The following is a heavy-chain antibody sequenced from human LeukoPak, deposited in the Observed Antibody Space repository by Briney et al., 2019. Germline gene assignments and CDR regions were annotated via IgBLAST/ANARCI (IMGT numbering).Heavy chain of an antibody. J-gene: IGHJ4*02. Sequence: GGSLRLSCAASGFTFSSYSMNWVRQAPGKGLEWVSSISSSSSYIYYADSVKGRFTISRDNAKNSLYLQMNSLRAEDTAVYYCARDQNYDSSGPEFDYWGQGTLVTVSS. CDR2: ISSSSSYI. V-gene: IGHV3-21*01. D-gene: IGHD3-22*01. CDR1: GFTFSSYS. CDR3: ARDQNYDSSGPEFDY.